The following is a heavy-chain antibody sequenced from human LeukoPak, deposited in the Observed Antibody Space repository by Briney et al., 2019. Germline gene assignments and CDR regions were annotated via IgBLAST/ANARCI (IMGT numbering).Heavy chain of an antibody. Sequence: GGSLRLSCAASGFPFDVQTMSWVRQAPGKGLDWVASMREDATEIHYVDSVKRRFTISRDNPRNSLYLQMNSLRAEDTAVYYCARGGATRGRFENWGQGTLVTVSS. V-gene: IGHV3-7*01. J-gene: IGHJ4*02. CDR3: ARGGATRGRFEN. D-gene: IGHD1-26*01. CDR1: GFPFDVQT. CDR2: MREDATEI.